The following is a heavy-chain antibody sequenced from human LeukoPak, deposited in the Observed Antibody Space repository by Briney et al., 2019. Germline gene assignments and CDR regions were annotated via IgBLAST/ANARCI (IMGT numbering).Heavy chain of an antibody. D-gene: IGHD2-15*01. CDR1: GFTFSSYA. Sequence: PGVSLRLSCAASGFTFSSYAMSWVRQAPGKGLEWVSAISGSGGNTFSAGSVKGRFTISRDNSKNTLYLQMNGLRAEDTAVNYCANQESWSNFDSWGQGTLVTVSS. CDR3: ANQESWSNFDS. CDR2: ISGSGGNT. J-gene: IGHJ4*02. V-gene: IGHV3-23*01.